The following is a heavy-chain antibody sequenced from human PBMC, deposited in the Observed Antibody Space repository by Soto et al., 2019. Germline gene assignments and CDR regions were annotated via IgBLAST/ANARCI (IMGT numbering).Heavy chain of an antibody. J-gene: IGHJ4*02. D-gene: IGHD3-10*01. CDR3: ARAVRGALLPPYYFDY. Sequence: QVQLQESGPGLVKPSQTLSLTCTVSGGSISSGGYYWSWIRQHAGKGLEWIGYIYYSGSTYYNPSLKSRVTISVDTSKNQFSLKLSSVTAADTAVYYCARAVRGALLPPYYFDYWGQGTLVTVSS. CDR2: IYYSGST. V-gene: IGHV4-31*03. CDR1: GGSISSGGYY.